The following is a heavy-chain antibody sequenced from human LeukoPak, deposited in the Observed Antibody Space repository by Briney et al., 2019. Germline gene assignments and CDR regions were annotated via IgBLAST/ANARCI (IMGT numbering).Heavy chain of an antibody. CDR2: ILSNAAGATT. D-gene: IGHD3-10*01. Sequence: PGGSLRLSCRASGLRFSDVWMNWVRQAPGKGLEWVGRILSNAAGATTDYTAPVKGRFTISRDDSKNILYLEMNSLTTEDTAVYYCGDFYNSGSYYPWGQGTLVTVSS. J-gene: IGHJ5*02. V-gene: IGHV3-15*07. CDR3: GDFYNSGSYYP. CDR1: GLRFSDVW.